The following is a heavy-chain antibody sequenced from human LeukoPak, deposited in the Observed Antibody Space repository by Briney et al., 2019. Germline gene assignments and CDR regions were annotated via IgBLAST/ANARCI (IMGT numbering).Heavy chain of an antibody. D-gene: IGHD1-14*01. V-gene: IGHV3-53*01. CDR1: GLTVSSNY. J-gene: IGHJ4*02. CDR3: ARDLPDQGAY. CDR2: MYRRDAT. Sequence: GGSPRLSCAASGLTVSSNYMSWVRQAPGKGLEWVSVMYRRDATYYADSVKGRFTMSRDSSKNTVYLQMNSLRSEDTAVYYCARDLPDQGAYWGQGTLVIVSS.